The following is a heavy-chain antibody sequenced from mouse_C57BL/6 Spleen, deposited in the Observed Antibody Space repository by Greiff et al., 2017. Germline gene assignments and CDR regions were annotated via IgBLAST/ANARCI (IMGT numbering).Heavy chain of an antibody. CDR3: AREDYDGRFAY. CDR1: GYSITSGYY. Sequence: ESGPGLVKPSQSLSLTCSVTGYSITSGYYWNWIRQFPGNKLEWMGYISYDGSNNYNPSLKNRISITRDTSKNQFFLKLNSVTTEDTATYYCAREDYDGRFAYWGQGTLVTVSA. CDR2: ISYDGSN. D-gene: IGHD2-4*01. J-gene: IGHJ3*01. V-gene: IGHV3-6*01.